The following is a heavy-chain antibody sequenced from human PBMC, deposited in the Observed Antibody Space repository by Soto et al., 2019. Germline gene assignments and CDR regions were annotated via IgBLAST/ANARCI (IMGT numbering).Heavy chain of an antibody. V-gene: IGHV3-21*01. Sequence: GGSLRLSCAASGFTFSSYSMNWVRQAPGKGLEWVSSISSSSSYIYYADSVKGRFTISRDNAKNSLYLQMNSLRAEDTAVYYCARENSGYDSETIDYWGQGTLVTVSS. CDR3: ARENSGYDSETIDY. CDR1: GFTFSSYS. CDR2: ISSSSSYI. D-gene: IGHD5-12*01. J-gene: IGHJ4*02.